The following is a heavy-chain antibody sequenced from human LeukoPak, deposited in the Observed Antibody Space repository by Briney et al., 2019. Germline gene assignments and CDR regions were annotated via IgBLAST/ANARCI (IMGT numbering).Heavy chain of an antibody. Sequence: SDTLSPTCAVSGGSITTYYWTWIRQPPGQALEWLGYIYYTGNTNYNPSLESRVTMSIDTSKNEFSLKIYSVNAADTAVYFCASGSGVTAFDRWGQGTLVTVSS. CDR3: ASGSGVTAFDR. J-gene: IGHJ4*02. CDR2: IYYTGNT. V-gene: IGHV4-59*07. D-gene: IGHD2-21*02. CDR1: GGSITTYY.